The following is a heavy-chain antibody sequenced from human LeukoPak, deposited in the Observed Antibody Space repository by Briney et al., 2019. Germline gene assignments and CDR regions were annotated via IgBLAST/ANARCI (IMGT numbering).Heavy chain of an antibody. V-gene: IGHV1-2*02. CDR3: ARVLTGTTASGGY. D-gene: IGHD1-7*01. CDR2: INPNSGGT. CDR1: GYTFTNYG. J-gene: IGHJ4*02. Sequence: ASVKVSCKASGYTFTNYGINWLRQAPGQGLEWMGWINPNSGGTNYAQKFQGRVTMTRDTSISTAYMELSRLRSDDTPVYYCARVLTGTTASGGYWGQGTLVTVSS.